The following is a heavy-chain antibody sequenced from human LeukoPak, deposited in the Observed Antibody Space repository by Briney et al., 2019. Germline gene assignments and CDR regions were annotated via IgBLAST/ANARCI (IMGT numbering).Heavy chain of an antibody. J-gene: IGHJ4*02. CDR1: GFTFSSNA. CDR3: ARYFFD. CDR2: ISDSGSLT. Sequence: GGSLRLSCAASGFTFSSNAFNWLRQAPGKGLEWVSAISDSGSLTQYADSVRGRFTISRDDSKNTLYLQMNSLRVEDTAIYYCARYFFDWGRGTLATVSS. V-gene: IGHV3-23*01.